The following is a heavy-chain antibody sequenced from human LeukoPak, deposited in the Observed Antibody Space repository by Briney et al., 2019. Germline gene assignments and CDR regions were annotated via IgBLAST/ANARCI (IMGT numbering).Heavy chain of an antibody. Sequence: ASVKVSCKASGYTFTSYAMNWVRQAPGQGLEWMGWINTNTGNPTYAQGFTGRFVFSLDTSVSTAYLQISSLRAEDTAVYYCARAGGGIAAASGLWFDPWGQGTLVTVSS. CDR3: ARAGGGIAAASGLWFDP. J-gene: IGHJ5*02. D-gene: IGHD6-13*01. CDR1: GYTFTSYA. CDR2: INTNTGNP. V-gene: IGHV7-4-1*02.